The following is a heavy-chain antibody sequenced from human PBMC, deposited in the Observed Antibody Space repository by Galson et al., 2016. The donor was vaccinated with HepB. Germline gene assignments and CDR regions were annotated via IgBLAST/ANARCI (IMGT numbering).Heavy chain of an antibody. CDR2: TYYRSKWYH. Sequence: CAISGDSVSSIDFTWNWIRQSPSRGLEWLGRTYYRSKWYHDYAESVKSRTTINPDTSKNKFSLQLNSVTPEDTAFYFCAKSVRVWDARANAFDIWGQGTMVTVSS. D-gene: IGHD5/OR15-5a*01. CDR1: GDSVSSIDFT. CDR3: AKSVRVWDARANAFDI. V-gene: IGHV6-1*01. J-gene: IGHJ3*02.